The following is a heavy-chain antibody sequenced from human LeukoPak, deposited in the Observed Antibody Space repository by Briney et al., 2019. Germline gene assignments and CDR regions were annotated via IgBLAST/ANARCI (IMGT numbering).Heavy chain of an antibody. CDR1: GYTFTNYG. V-gene: IGHV1-69*05. J-gene: IGHJ4*02. CDR2: IIPIFGTA. Sequence: SVTVSCKASGYTFTNYGITWVRQAPGQGLEWMGGIIPIFGTANYAQKFQGRVTITTDESTSAAYMELSSLRSEDTAVYYCAREDYWGRGTLVTVSS. CDR3: AREDY.